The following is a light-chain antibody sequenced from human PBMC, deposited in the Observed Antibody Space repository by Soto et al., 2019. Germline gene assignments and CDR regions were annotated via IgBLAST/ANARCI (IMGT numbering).Light chain of an antibody. CDR2: DSS. V-gene: IGKV3-20*01. J-gene: IGKJ2*03. CDR3: QQYVASPYS. CDR1: QSINSRS. Sequence: DIVWTHTPGTLPLSPGERATLSSGAIQSINSRSLAWYQQKPGQAPRLLICDSSSRATGIPDRFSASGSGTDFTLSISSMEPEDFAVHYCQQYVASPYSFGQGTKVDXK.